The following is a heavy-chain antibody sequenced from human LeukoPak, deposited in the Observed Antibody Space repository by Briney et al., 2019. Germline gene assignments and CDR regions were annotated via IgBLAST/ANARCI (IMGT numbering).Heavy chain of an antibody. D-gene: IGHD2-15*01. CDR3: VRELEGGLGDY. V-gene: IGHV3-33*07. CDR2: IWYDGSNK. CDR1: GFTFSSYG. J-gene: IGHJ4*02. Sequence: GGSLRLSCAAFGFTFSSYGQYWIRQAPGKGLEWVAVIWYDGSNKYYADSVKGRFTISRDNSKNTLYLQMNSLRAEDTAVYYCVRELEGGLGDYWGQGTLVTVSS.